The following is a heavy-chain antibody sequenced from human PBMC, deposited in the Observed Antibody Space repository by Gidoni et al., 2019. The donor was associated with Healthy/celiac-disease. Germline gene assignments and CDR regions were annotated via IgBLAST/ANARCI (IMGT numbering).Heavy chain of an antibody. J-gene: IGHJ1*01. CDR1: GFARSTSGVG. V-gene: IGHV2-5*02. D-gene: IGHD2-2*01. CDR2: IYWDVDK. Sequence: QITLKESGPTLVNPTQTLTLTCTFLGFARSTSGVGVGWSRQPPGKALEWLALIYWDVDKRYSTSLKSRLTITKDTSKNQVVLTMTNMDPVDTATYSCAHRGNVVVPAAHEAEYLQHWGQGTLVTVSS. CDR3: AHRGNVVVPAAHEAEYLQH.